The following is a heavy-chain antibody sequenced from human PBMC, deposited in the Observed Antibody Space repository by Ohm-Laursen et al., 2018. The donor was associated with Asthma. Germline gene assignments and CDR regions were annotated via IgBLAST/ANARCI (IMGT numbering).Heavy chain of an antibody. D-gene: IGHD2-21*01. CDR1: GGSISSGGYP. V-gene: IGHV4-31*03. CDR2: IYYSGST. Sequence: TLSLTCSVSGGSISSGGYPWSWIRQHPGKGLEWIGYIYYSGSTYYNPSLKSRVTISVDTSKNQFSMKLSSVTAADTAAYYCARITYCGGDCYLFDIWGQGTMVTVSS. CDR3: ARITYCGGDCYLFDI. J-gene: IGHJ3*02.